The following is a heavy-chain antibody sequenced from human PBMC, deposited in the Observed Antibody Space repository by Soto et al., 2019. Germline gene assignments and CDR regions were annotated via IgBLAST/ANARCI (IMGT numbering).Heavy chain of an antibody. J-gene: IGHJ2*01. CDR3: ARCYCSVGSCYTCWHFDL. CDR1: GYTFNNYG. Sequence: QVQLVQSGAEVKKPGASVKVSCKASGYTFNNYGISWVRQAPGQGLERMGWIGPYNGNTDHAQNFQGRVTMTIDTSTNTPYMELRSLRSDGTALYYCARCYCSVGSCYTCWHFDLWGRSTLVTVSS. D-gene: IGHD2-15*01. CDR2: IGPYNGNT. V-gene: IGHV1-18*01.